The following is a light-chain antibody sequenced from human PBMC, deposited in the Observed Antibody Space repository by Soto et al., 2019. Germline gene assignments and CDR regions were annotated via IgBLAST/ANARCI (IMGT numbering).Light chain of an antibody. CDR1: QTISSNY. J-gene: IGKJ1*01. V-gene: IGKV3-20*01. CDR3: QLYGSSPKT. CDR2: GAS. Sequence: EIVLTQSPVTLFFSPGERATLSCRATQTISSNYLAWYRQKPGQAPKLLIHGASTRATGIPDRFSGSGSGTDFTLTISRLEPEDFAVYYCQLYGSSPKTFGQGTKVDIK.